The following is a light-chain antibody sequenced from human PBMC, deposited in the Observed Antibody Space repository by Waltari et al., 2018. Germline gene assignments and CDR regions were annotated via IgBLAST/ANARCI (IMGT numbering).Light chain of an antibody. CDR1: QSISSW. Sequence: MTQSPSTLSASVGDRVTITCRASQSISSWLAWYQQQPGKAPKPLIYKASSLESGVPSSFSGSGSGTEFSLTISSLQPDDFATYYCQQYNSLWTFGQGTKVEIK. V-gene: IGKV1-5*03. CDR3: QQYNSLWT. J-gene: IGKJ1*01. CDR2: KAS.